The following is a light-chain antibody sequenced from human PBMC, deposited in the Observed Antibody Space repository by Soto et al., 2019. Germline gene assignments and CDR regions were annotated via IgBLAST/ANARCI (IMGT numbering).Light chain of an antibody. CDR3: QQSFNALTWT. CDR1: QTIDNY. Sequence: DIQMTKSPCSLSASVGDRVTIACRASQTIDNYLNWYQQKPGKAPKLLIYAASTLQSGVPSRFSGSGSGTDFTLTISSLHPEDFATYYCQQSFNALTWTFGQGTKVDIK. CDR2: AAS. J-gene: IGKJ1*01. V-gene: IGKV1-39*01.